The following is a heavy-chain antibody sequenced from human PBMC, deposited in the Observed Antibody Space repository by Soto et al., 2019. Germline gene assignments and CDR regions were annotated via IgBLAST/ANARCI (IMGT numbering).Heavy chain of an antibody. V-gene: IGHV4-59*01. CDR1: GGTISSFY. J-gene: IGHJ4*01. D-gene: IGHD5-18*01. CDR3: AEGNRGYSYGTGL. CDR2: IYYSGST. Sequence: AGTLTLTCTASGGTISSFYWSWIRQPPGKGLEWIGYIYYSGSTNYNPSLKSRVTKSVDTPKNQFSLKLSSVTAADTAVYYCAEGNRGYSYGTGLWGQGTLVTVSS.